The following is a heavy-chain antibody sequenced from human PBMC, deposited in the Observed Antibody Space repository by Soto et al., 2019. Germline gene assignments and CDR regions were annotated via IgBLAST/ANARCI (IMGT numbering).Heavy chain of an antibody. J-gene: IGHJ4*02. CDR1: GGSISSSSYY. CDR3: ARNGFGELDVNFDY. V-gene: IGHV4-39*01. CDR2: IYYSGST. Sequence: PSATLSLTCTVSGGSISSSSYYWGWIRQPPGKGLEWIGSIYYSGSTYYNPSLKSRVTISVDTSKNQFSLKLSSVTAADTAVYYCARNGFGELDVNFDYWGQGTLVTVSS. D-gene: IGHD3-10*01.